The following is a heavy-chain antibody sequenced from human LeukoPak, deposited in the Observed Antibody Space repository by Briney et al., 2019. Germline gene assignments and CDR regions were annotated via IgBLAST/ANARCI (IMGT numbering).Heavy chain of an antibody. CDR3: ARGLTACPYGVFDY. Sequence: GGPLRLLCAASGFTDGIDYVIWAREAPGEGLEWVSVMYSDLTTYYADSVKGRFTISRDNSKKTVFLQMNSLRAEDTAVYFCARGLTACPYGVFDYWGQGTLVTVSS. CDR1: GFTDGIDY. CDR2: MYSDLTT. D-gene: IGHD4-17*01. V-gene: IGHV3-66*01. J-gene: IGHJ4*02.